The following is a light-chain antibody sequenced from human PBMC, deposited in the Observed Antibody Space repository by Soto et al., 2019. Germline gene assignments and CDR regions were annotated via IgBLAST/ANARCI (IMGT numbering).Light chain of an antibody. V-gene: IGLV1-40*01. CDR1: SSNIGAGYD. Sequence: QSVLTQPPSVSGAPGQRVTISCTGSSSNIGAGYDVHWYQQLPRKAPKLLIYANTNRPSGVPDRFSASKSDTSASLAITGLQAEDEADYYCQSYDSSLSGSVFGGGTKLTVL. J-gene: IGLJ2*01. CDR2: ANT. CDR3: QSYDSSLSGSV.